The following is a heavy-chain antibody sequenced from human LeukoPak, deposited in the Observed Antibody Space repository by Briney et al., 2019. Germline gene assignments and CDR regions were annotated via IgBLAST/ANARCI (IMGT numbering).Heavy chain of an antibody. J-gene: IGHJ4*02. Sequence: GGSLRLSCAASGFTVSSNYMSWVRQAPGKGLEWVSVIYSGGSTYYADPVKGRFTISRDNSKNTLYLQMNSLRAEDTAVYYCARMGGYFDWLGNFDYWGQGTLVTVSS. CDR2: IYSGGST. D-gene: IGHD3-9*01. CDR1: GFTVSSNY. V-gene: IGHV3-53*01. CDR3: ARMGGYFDWLGNFDY.